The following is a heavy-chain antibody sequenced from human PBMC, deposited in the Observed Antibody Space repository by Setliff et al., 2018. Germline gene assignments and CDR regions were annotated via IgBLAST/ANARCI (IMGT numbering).Heavy chain of an antibody. V-gene: IGHV3-9*01. D-gene: IGHD3-10*01. CDR2: ISWNSGSV. Sequence: GGSLRLSCSASGFTFDDYAMHWVRQAPGKGLVWVSSISWNSGSVDYADSVKGRFTISRDSDKNSLFLHMDSLKTDDTAFYYCAKGSGSYYGLFDYWGRGTLVTVS. CDR3: AKGSGSYYGLFDY. J-gene: IGHJ4*02. CDR1: GFTFDDYA.